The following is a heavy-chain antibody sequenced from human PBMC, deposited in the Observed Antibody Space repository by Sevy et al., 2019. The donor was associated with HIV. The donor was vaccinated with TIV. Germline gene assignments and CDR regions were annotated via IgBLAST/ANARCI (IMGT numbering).Heavy chain of an antibody. Sequence: GGSLRLSCAASGFTFDDYAMHWVRQAPGKGLEWVSGISWNSGSIGYADSVKGRFTISRDNAKNSLYLQMNSLRAEDTALYYCAKAKSGSYYYYYYYMDVWGKGTTVTVSS. CDR1: GFTFDDYA. D-gene: IGHD1-26*01. CDR3: AKAKSGSYYYYYYYMDV. CDR2: ISWNSGSI. V-gene: IGHV3-9*01. J-gene: IGHJ6*03.